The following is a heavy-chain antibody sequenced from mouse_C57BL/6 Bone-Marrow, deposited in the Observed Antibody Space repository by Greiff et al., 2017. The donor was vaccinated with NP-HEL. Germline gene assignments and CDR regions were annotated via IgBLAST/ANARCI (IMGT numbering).Heavy chain of an antibody. CDR2: ISSGGSYT. CDR1: GFTFSSYG. V-gene: IGHV5-6*01. J-gene: IGHJ4*01. Sequence: EVKLMESGGDLVKPGGSLKLSCAASGFTFSSYGMSWVRQTPDKRLEWVATISSGGSYTYYPDSVKVRFTISRDNAKNTLYLQMSSLKSEDTAMYYCARQYYTYYYAMDYWGQGTSVTVSS. CDR3: ARQYYTYYYAMDY. D-gene: IGHD2-12*01.